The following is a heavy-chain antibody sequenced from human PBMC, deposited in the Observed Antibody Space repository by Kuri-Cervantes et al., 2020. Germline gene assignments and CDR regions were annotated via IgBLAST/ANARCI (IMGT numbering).Heavy chain of an antibody. CDR3: AKVGPHSGSYFGY. J-gene: IGHJ4*02. D-gene: IGHD1-26*01. CDR2: ISYDGSNK. CDR1: GFTFSSYG. Sequence: GESLKISCAASGFTFSSYGMHWVRQAPGKGLEWVAVISYDGSNKYYADSVKGRFTISRDNSKNTLYLQMNSLRAEDTAVYYCAKVGPHSGSYFGYWAQGTLVT. V-gene: IGHV3-30*18.